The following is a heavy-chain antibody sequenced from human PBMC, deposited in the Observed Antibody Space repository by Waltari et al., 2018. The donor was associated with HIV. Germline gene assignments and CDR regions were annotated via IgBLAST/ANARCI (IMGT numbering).Heavy chain of an antibody. CDR3: ARSSVPVGPLYGMDV. Sequence: EMQLVESGGALVKPGGYLRLSFAASVFTFGSFRLNWVRRAPGKGLEWVSSISTASTYIYYGDSVKVRFTISRDNAKNSLYLQMNSLRAEDTAVYFCARSSVPVGPLYGMDVWGQGTTVTVAS. CDR2: ISTASTYI. CDR1: VFTFGSFR. J-gene: IGHJ6*02. D-gene: IGHD6-19*01. V-gene: IGHV3-21*02.